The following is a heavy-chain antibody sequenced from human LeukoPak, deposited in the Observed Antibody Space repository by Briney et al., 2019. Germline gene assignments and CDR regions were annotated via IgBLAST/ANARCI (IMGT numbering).Heavy chain of an antibody. D-gene: IGHD3-22*01. CDR2: INHSGST. CDR1: GRSFSGYY. CDR3: ARGPYSYDSSGAFDI. V-gene: IGHV4-34*01. Sequence: SETLSLTCAVYGRSFSGYYWSWIRQPPGKGLEWIGEINHSGSTNYNPSLKSRVTISVDTSKNQFSLKLSSVTAADTAVYFCARGPYSYDSSGAFDIWGQGTMVTVSS. J-gene: IGHJ3*02.